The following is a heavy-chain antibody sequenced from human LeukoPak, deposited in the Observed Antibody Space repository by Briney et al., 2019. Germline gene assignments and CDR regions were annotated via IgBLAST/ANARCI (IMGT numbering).Heavy chain of an antibody. J-gene: IGHJ4*02. V-gene: IGHV3-23*01. CDR1: GFTFSSYA. Sequence: GGSLRLSCAASGFTFSSYAMSWVRQAPGKGLEWVSAISGSGGSTYYADSVKGRFTISRDNSKNTLYLQMNSLRAEDTAVYYCAKGVGYCSGGSCSLFDYWGPGNPGHRLL. CDR3: AKGVGYCSGGSCSLFDY. CDR2: ISGSGGST. D-gene: IGHD2-15*01.